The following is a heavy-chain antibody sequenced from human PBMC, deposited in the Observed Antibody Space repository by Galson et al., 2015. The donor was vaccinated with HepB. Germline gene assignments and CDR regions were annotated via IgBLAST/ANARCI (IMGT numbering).Heavy chain of an antibody. Sequence: TLSLTCAVYGGSFSGYYWSWIRQPPGKGLEWIGEINHSGSTNYNPSLKSRVTISVDTSKNQFSLKLSSVTAADTAVYYCARGKKWELLRSHYYFDYWGQGTLVTVSS. CDR2: INHSGST. CDR1: GGSFSGYY. D-gene: IGHD1-26*01. J-gene: IGHJ4*02. V-gene: IGHV4-34*01. CDR3: ARGKKWELLRSHYYFDY.